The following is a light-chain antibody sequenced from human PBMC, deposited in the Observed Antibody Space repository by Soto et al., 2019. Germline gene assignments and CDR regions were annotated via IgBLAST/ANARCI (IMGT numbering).Light chain of an antibody. V-gene: IGLV1-44*01. CDR3: QSFDSRRFYV. CDR2: GNT. Sequence: QPVLTQPPSASGTPGQRVAISCSGSSSNIGSNTVNWYQQLPGTAPKLLIYGNTNRPSGVPDRFSGSKSGTSASLAITGLQADDEADYYCQSFDSRRFYVFGTGTKVTVL. CDR1: SSNIGSNT. J-gene: IGLJ1*01.